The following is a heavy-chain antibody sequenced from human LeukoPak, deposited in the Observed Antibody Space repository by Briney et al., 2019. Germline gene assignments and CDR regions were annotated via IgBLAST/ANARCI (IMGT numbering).Heavy chain of an antibody. D-gene: IGHD3-10*01. CDR2: INHSGST. Sequence: PSETLSLTCAVYGGSFSGYYWSWIRQPPGKGLEWIGEINHSGSTNYNPSLKSRVTISVDTSKNQFSLKLSSVTAADTAVYYCATRSITSSYWGQGTLVSVSS. V-gene: IGHV4-34*01. J-gene: IGHJ4*02. CDR3: ATRSITSSY. CDR1: GGSFSGYY.